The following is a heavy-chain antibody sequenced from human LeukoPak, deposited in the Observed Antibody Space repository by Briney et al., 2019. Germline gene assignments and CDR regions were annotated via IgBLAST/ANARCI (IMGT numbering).Heavy chain of an antibody. J-gene: IGHJ6*02. V-gene: IGHV4-59*08. D-gene: IGHD6-6*01. CDR2: IYYSGTT. CDR1: GGSISSDY. CDR3: ARRGAARRYDGLDV. Sequence: SETLSLTCTVSGGSISSDYWSWIRQSPGKGLEWIGYIYYSGTTSYNPSLKSRVTISLDTSKNQFSLKLSSVTAADTAVYYCARRGAARRYDGLDVWGQGTTVTVSS.